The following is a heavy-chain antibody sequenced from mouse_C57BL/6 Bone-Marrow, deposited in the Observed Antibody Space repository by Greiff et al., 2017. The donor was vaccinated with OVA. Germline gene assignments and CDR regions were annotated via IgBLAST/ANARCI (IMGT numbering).Heavy chain of an antibody. D-gene: IGHD2-3*01. V-gene: IGHV1-80*01. CDR2: IYPGDGDT. CDR3: ARWEGLVYDPFAY. J-gene: IGHJ3*01. Sequence: QVQLQQSGAELVKPGASVKISCKASGYAFSSYWMNWVKQRPGKGLEWIGQIYPGDGDTNYNGKFKGKATLTADKSSSTAYMQLSSLTSEDSAVYFCARWEGLVYDPFAYWGQGTLVTVSA. CDR1: GYAFSSYW.